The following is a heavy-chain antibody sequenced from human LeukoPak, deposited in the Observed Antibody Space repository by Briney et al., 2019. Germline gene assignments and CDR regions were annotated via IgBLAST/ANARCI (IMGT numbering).Heavy chain of an antibody. Sequence: SETLSLTCTVSGGSISSASYFWGWIRQPPGQGLGWIGTLYYSGSTYYSASLKSRVTMSGDTSRNQFSLRLSSVNAADTAVYYCAKAGVRYSDSSALYAFDFWGPGTMVTVSS. CDR2: LYYSGST. CDR3: AKAGVRYSDSSALYAFDF. J-gene: IGHJ3*01. CDR1: GGSISSASYF. D-gene: IGHD3-22*01. V-gene: IGHV4-39*01.